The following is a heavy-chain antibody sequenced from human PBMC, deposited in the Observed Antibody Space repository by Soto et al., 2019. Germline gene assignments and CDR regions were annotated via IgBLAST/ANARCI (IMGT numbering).Heavy chain of an antibody. CDR2: IYYSGST. Sequence: PSETLSLTCTVSGGSISSYYWSWIRQPPGKGLEWIGYIYYSGSTNYNPSLKSRVTISVDTSKNQFSLKLSSVTAADTAVYYCARASYSSGRIGYWGQGTLVTVSS. J-gene: IGHJ4*02. V-gene: IGHV4-59*01. CDR3: ARASYSSGRIGY. CDR1: GGSISSYY. D-gene: IGHD6-19*01.